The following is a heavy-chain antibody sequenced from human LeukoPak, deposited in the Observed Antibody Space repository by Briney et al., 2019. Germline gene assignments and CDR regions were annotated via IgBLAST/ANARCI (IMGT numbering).Heavy chain of an antibody. D-gene: IGHD5-18*01. V-gene: IGHV3-43*02. CDR2: ISGDGGIT. CDR1: GFTFDDYA. CDR3: AKDIGGYSFAADY. J-gene: IGHJ4*02. Sequence: GGSLRLSCAASGFTFDDYAMHWVRQGPGKGLEWVSLISGDGGITYYADSVKGRFTIYRDNSKNSLYLQMNSLGTEDTALYYCAKDIGGYSFAADYWGQGTLVTVPS.